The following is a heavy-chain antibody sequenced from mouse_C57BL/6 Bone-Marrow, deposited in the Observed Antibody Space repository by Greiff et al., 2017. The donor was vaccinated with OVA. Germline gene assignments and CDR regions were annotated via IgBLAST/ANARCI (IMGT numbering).Heavy chain of an antibody. CDR3: ATWHFECDEGFAY. CDR1: GFNIKDDY. J-gene: IGHJ3*01. D-gene: IGHD3-1*01. Sequence: EVKLMEPGAELVRPGASVKLSCTASGFNIKDDYMHWVKQRPEQGLEWIGWIDPENGDTDYASKFPGKATITADKSSNTAYLQLSSLTSEDTSVYYCATWHFECDEGFAYWGQGTLVTVSA. CDR2: IDPENGDT. V-gene: IGHV14-4*01.